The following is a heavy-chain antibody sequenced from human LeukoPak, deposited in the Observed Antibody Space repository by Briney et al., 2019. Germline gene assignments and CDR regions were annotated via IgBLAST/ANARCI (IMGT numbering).Heavy chain of an antibody. D-gene: IGHD3-16*02. CDR3: ARVGGRYSPLGY. V-gene: IGHV3-7*01. J-gene: IGHJ4*02. Sequence: GGSLRLSCAASGFTFSSYWLTWVRQPPGKGLEWVANIKQDGSEKYYVDSVKGRFTISRDNDKNSLFLQMTSLRAEDTAVYYCARVGGRYSPLGYWGQGTLVTVSP. CDR1: GFTFSSYW. CDR2: IKQDGSEK.